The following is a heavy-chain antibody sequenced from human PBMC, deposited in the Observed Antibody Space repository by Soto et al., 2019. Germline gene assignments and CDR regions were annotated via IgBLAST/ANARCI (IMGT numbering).Heavy chain of an antibody. D-gene: IGHD3-3*01. CDR2: ISAYNGNT. V-gene: IGHV1-18*01. J-gene: IGHJ4*02. CDR1: GYTFTSYG. CDR3: ARTYSDYDFWSGYYGNFDY. Sequence: QVQLVQSGAEVKKPGASVKVSCKASGYTFTSYGISWVRQAPGQGLEWMGWISAYNGNTNYAQKLQGRVTMTTDTSTRTAYMELRSLRSDDTAVYYCARTYSDYDFWSGYYGNFDYWGQGTLVTVSS.